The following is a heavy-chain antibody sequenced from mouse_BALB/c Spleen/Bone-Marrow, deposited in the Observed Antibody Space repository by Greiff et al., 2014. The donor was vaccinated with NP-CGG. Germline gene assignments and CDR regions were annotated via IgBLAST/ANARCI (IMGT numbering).Heavy chain of an antibody. D-gene: IGHD2-3*01. CDR2: INSNGGST. V-gene: IGHV5-6-3*01. Sequence: VQLKHSGGGLVQPGGSLKLSCAASGFTFSSYGMSWVRQTPDKRLELVATINSNGGSTYYPDSVKGRFTISRDNAKNTLYLQMSSLKSEDTAMYYCARDRGWLLRFAYWGQGTLVTVSA. CDR3: ARDRGWLLRFAY. J-gene: IGHJ3*01. CDR1: GFTFSSYG.